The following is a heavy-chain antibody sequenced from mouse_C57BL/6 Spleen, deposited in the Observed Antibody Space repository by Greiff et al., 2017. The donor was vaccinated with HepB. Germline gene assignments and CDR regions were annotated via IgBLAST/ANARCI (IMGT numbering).Heavy chain of an antibody. J-gene: IGHJ3*01. Sequence: EVKLMESGPELVKPGASVKMSCKASGYTFTDYNMHWVKQSHGKSLEWIGYINPNNGGTSYNQKFKGKATLTVNKSSSTAYMELRSLTSEDSAVYYCARDYGSSYLFAYWGQGTLVTVSA. CDR1: GYTFTDYN. CDR2: INPNNGGT. D-gene: IGHD1-1*01. V-gene: IGHV1-22*01. CDR3: ARDYGSSYLFAY.